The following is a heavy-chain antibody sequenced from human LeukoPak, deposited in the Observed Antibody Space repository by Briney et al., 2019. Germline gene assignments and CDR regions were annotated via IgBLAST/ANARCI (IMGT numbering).Heavy chain of an antibody. CDR3: ARSTDDFWSGERDWYFDL. V-gene: IGHV1-2*02. J-gene: IGHJ2*01. Sequence: GASVKVSCKASGYTFTGYYMHWVREAPGQALEWMGWINPNSGGTNYAQKFQGRVTMTRDTSISTAYMELSRLRSDDTAVYYCARSTDDFWSGERDWYFDLWGRGTLVTVSS. CDR2: INPNSGGT. CDR1: GYTFTGYY. D-gene: IGHD3-3*01.